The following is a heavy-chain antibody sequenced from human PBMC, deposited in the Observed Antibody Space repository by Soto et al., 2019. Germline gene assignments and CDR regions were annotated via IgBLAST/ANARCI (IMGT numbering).Heavy chain of an antibody. CDR1: GFTLSSYW. J-gene: IGHJ4*02. CDR3: ARDGNFYDTSGFYSD. D-gene: IGHD3-22*01. Sequence: EVQLVESGGGLVQPGGSLRLSCAASGFTLSSYWMNWVRQAPGKGLEWVANIKQDGSEKYYVDSVKGRFTISRDNAKKSLYLQMNSLRAEDTAMYYCARDGNFYDTSGFYSDWGQGTLVTVSS. V-gene: IGHV3-7*03. CDR2: IKQDGSEK.